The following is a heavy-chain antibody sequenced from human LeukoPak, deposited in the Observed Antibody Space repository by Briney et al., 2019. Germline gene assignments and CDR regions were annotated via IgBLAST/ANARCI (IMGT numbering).Heavy chain of an antibody. D-gene: IGHD5-18*01. V-gene: IGHV1-69*04. CDR1: RGTFSSYA. CDR3: ARDRIQLWFPGAFDI. Sequence: ASVKVSCKASRGTFSSYAISWVRQAPGQGLEWMGRIIPILGIANYAQKFQGRVTITADKSTSTAYMELSSLRSEDTAVYYCARDRIQLWFPGAFDIWGQGTMVTVSS. J-gene: IGHJ3*02. CDR2: IIPILGIA.